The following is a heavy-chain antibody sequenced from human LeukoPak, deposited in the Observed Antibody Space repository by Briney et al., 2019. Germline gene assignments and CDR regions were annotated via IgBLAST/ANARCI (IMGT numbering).Heavy chain of an antibody. Sequence: GGSLRLSCAASGFTFSNAWMIWVRQAPGKGLEWVGRIKSKTDGGTTDYAAPVKGRFTISRDDSKNTLYLQMNSLETEDTAVYYCAKDHRGSLYYFDYWGQGTLVTVSS. D-gene: IGHD1-26*01. J-gene: IGHJ4*02. CDR1: GFTFSNAW. V-gene: IGHV3-15*01. CDR2: IKSKTDGGTT. CDR3: AKDHRGSLYYFDY.